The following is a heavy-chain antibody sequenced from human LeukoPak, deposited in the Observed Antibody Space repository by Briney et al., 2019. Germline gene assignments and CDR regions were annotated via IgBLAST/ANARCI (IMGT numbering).Heavy chain of an antibody. CDR1: GYTFTSYG. D-gene: IGHD3-22*01. CDR2: ISAYNGNT. J-gene: IGHJ3*02. V-gene: IGHV1-18*01. Sequence: ASVKVSCKASGYTFTSYGIGWVRQAPGQGLEWMGWISAYNGNTNYAQKLQGRVTMTTDTSTSTAYMELRSLRSDDTAVYYCARTIDSSGYDDAFDIWGQGTMVTVSS. CDR3: ARTIDSSGYDDAFDI.